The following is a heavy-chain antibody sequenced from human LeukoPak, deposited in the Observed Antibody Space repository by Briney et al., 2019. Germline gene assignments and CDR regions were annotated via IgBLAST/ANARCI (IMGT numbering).Heavy chain of an antibody. D-gene: IGHD2-2*01. V-gene: IGHV4-4*02. CDR2: IYHSGST. Sequence: PSGTLSLTCAVSGGSISSSNWWSWVRQPPGKGLEWIGEIYHSGSTNYNPSLKSRVTISVDKSKNQFSLKLSSVTAADTAVYYCARDTLGYCSSTSCWQVFDYWGQGTLVTVSS. J-gene: IGHJ4*02. CDR3: ARDTLGYCSSTSCWQVFDY. CDR1: GGSISSSNW.